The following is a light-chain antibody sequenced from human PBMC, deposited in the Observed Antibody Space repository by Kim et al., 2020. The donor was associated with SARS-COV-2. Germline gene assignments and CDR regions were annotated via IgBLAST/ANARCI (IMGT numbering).Light chain of an antibody. CDR3: SAYTASNSEV. CDR2: GVY. J-gene: IGLJ1*01. Sequence: SIAISCTGSSSDIGHHNYVSWYQQHPDKAPKVTIYGVYNRPSGVSDRFSGSKSGNTASLTISGLQTEDEATYYCSAYTASNSEVFGTGTKVTVL. V-gene: IGLV2-14*03. CDR1: SSDIGHHNY.